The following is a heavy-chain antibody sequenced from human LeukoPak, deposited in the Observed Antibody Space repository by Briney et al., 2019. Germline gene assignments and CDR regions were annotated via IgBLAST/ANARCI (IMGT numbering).Heavy chain of an antibody. V-gene: IGHV3-74*01. D-gene: IGHD3-10*01. Sequence: GGSLRLSCVASGFTFGNYWMHWVRQAPGKGLVWVSRIDPDANTTNYADSVKGRFTISRDNAKNTLYLQMSSVSAEDTAVYYCARSGGSMFDYWGQGALVIVSS. CDR3: ARSGGSMFDY. J-gene: IGHJ4*02. CDR1: GFTFGNYW. CDR2: IDPDANTT.